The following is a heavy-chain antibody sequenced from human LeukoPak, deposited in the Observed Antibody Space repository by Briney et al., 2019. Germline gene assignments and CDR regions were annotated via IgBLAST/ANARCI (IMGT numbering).Heavy chain of an antibody. J-gene: IGHJ3*02. CDR1: GFTFSSYG. V-gene: IGHV3-30*02. D-gene: IGHD4-11*01. CDR2: IRYDGSNK. CDR3: ARAQKYSYDAFDI. Sequence: GGSLRLSCAASGFTFSSYGMHWVRQAPGKGLEWVAFIRYDGSNKYYADSVKGRFTISRDNSKNTLYLQMNSLRAEDTAVYYCARAQKYSYDAFDIWGQGTMVTVSS.